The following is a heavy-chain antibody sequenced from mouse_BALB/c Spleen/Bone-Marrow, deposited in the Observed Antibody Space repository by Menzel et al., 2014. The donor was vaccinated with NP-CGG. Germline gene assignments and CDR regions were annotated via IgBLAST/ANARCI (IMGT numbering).Heavy chain of an antibody. Sequence: EVKVVESGGGLVQPGGSLRLSCATSGFTFTDYYMNWVRQPPGKALEWLGFIRNKANGYTTEYSASVKGRFTISRDNSQNILYLQMNTLRAEDIATYYCARDKGRVFFDYWGQGTTLTVSS. CDR1: GFTFTDYY. J-gene: IGHJ2*01. CDR3: ARDKGRVFFDY. CDR2: IRNKANGYTT. V-gene: IGHV7-3*02.